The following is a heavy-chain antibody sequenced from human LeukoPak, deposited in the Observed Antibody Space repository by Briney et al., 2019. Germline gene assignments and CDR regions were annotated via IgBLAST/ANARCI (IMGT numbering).Heavy chain of an antibody. Sequence: GGSLRLSCAASVFTFSSYSMNWVRQAPGKGLEWVSYISKSSDRIYHADSVKGRFTISRDNAKNSLYLQMDSLRAEDTAVYYCARDLLNDEGSSYFFDQWGQGTLVTVSS. V-gene: IGHV3-48*04. CDR2: ISKSSDRI. CDR1: VFTFSSYS. CDR3: ARDLLNDEGSSYFFDQ. J-gene: IGHJ4*02. D-gene: IGHD2-2*01.